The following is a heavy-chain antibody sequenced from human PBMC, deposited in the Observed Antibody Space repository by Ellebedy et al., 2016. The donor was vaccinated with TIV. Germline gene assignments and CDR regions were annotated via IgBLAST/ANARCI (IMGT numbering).Heavy chain of an antibody. Sequence: AASVQVSCKASVYTFTTYAMHWVRQAPGQRLEWMAWINAGNGNTKYSQKFQGRVTITRDTSATTVYMELSSLSSEDTAVYYCAKQGGYSYGSPFDYWGQGTLVTVPS. CDR2: INAGNGNT. D-gene: IGHD5-18*01. V-gene: IGHV1-3*01. J-gene: IGHJ4*02. CDR3: AKQGGYSYGSPFDY. CDR1: VYTFTTYA.